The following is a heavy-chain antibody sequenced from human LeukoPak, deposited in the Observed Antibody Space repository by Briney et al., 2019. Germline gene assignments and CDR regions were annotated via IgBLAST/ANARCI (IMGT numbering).Heavy chain of an antibody. J-gene: IGHJ4*02. CDR2: IYYSGST. CDR1: GGSISSSSYY. D-gene: IGHD4-11*01. CDR3: ARDSWSNYPPLNYFDY. Sequence: SETLSLTCTVSGGSISSSSYYWGWIRQPPGKGLEWLGSIYYSGSTYYNPSLKSRVTISVDTSKNQFSLKLSSVTAADTAVYYCARDSWSNYPPLNYFDYWGQGTLVTVSS. V-gene: IGHV4-39*07.